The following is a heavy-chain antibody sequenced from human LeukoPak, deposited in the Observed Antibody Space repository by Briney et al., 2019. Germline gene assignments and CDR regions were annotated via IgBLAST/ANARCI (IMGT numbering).Heavy chain of an antibody. V-gene: IGHV1-18*01. Sequence: ASAKVSCKASGYTFTSYGISWVRQAPGQGLEWMGWISAYNGNTNYAQKLQGRVTMTTDTSTSTAYMELRSLRSDDTAVYYCASYSSGLYYGMDVWGQGTTVTVSS. J-gene: IGHJ6*02. CDR3: ASYSSGLYYGMDV. CDR2: ISAYNGNT. CDR1: GYTFTSYG. D-gene: IGHD6-19*01.